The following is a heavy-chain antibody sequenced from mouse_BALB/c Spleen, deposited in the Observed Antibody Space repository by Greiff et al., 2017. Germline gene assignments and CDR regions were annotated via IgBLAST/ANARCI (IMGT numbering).Heavy chain of an antibody. V-gene: IGHV1-20*02. CDR3: AREGYDGYLMDY. D-gene: IGHD2-3*01. Sequence: EVKLQESGPELVKPGASVKISCKASGYSFTGYFMNWVMQSHGKSLEWIGRINPYNGDTFYNQKFKGKATLTVDKSSSTAHMELRSLASEDSAVYYCAREGYDGYLMDYWGQGTSVTVSS. J-gene: IGHJ4*01. CDR2: INPYNGDT. CDR1: GYSFTGYF.